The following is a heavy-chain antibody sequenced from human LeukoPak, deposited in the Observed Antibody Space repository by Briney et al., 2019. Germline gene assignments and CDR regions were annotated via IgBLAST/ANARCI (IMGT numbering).Heavy chain of an antibody. CDR3: AKGGARIAVAGKGIDY. D-gene: IGHD6-19*01. V-gene: IGHV3-30*02. CDR1: GFTFSSYG. J-gene: IGHJ4*02. CDR2: IRYDGSNK. Sequence: GGSLRLSCAASGFTFSSYGMHWVRQAPGKGLEWVAFIRYDGSNKYYADSVKGRSTISRDNSKNTLYLQMNSLRAEDTAVYYCAKGGARIAVAGKGIDYWGQGTLVTVSS.